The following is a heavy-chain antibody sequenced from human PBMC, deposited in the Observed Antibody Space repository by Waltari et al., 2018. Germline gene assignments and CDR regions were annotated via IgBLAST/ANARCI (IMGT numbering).Heavy chain of an antibody. Sequence: QVQLQESGPGLVKPSETLSLTCAVSGYSISSGYYWGWIRRAPGKGLEWIGNIFHSGSTYYNPSLKSRVTISVDTSRNQFSLKLSSVTAADTAVYYCAREPSDYYGSGSFDYWGQGTLVTVSS. D-gene: IGHD3-10*01. CDR1: GYSISSGYY. J-gene: IGHJ4*02. V-gene: IGHV4-38-2*02. CDR2: IFHSGST. CDR3: AREPSDYYGSGSFDY.